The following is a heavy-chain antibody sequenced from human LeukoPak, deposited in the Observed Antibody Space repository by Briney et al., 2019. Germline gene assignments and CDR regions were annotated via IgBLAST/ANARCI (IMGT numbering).Heavy chain of an antibody. D-gene: IGHD6-19*01. CDR3: ARAAAGTNSWYYFDY. CDR1: GDSIRSGDHY. Sequence: SQTLSLTCTVSGDSIRSGDHYWSWIRQPPGKGLEWIGYIHYSGSTYYNPSLKSRVIISGDMSKNQFSLSLNSLTAAGSAMYYCARAAAGTNSWYYFDYWGQGTLVTVSS. CDR2: IHYSGST. V-gene: IGHV4-30-4*01. J-gene: IGHJ4*02.